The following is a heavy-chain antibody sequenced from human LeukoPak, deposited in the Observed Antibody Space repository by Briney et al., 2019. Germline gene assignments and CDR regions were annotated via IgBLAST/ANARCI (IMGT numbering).Heavy chain of an antibody. CDR2: IYSGGST. Sequence: GGSLRLSCAASGFIFYNYAMSWVRQAPGKGLEWVSVIYSGGSTYYADSVKGRFTISRDNSKNTLYLQMNSLRAEDTAVYYCARDLNWNGDYWGQGTLVTVSS. CDR3: ARDLNWNGDY. D-gene: IGHD1-1*01. CDR1: GFIFYNYA. V-gene: IGHV3-66*01. J-gene: IGHJ4*02.